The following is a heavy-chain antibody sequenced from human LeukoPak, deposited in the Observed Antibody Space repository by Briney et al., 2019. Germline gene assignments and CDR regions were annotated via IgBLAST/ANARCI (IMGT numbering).Heavy chain of an antibody. CDR2: VYYGDSNI. CDR3: ATTYSSGSYFFINSAYY. D-gene: IGHD3-10*01. V-gene: IGHV5-51*01. CDR1: GYTFTNYW. J-gene: IGHJ4*02. Sequence: GESLKISCKASGYTFTNYWIGWVRQMPGKGLEWMGLVYYGDSNIRYSPSFQGQVTISADKSISTAYLQWSSLKASDTAMYYCATTYSSGSYFFINSAYYWGQGTLVTVSS.